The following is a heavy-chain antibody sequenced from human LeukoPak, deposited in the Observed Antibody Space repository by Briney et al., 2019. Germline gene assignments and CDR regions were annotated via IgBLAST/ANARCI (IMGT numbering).Heavy chain of an antibody. V-gene: IGHV3-48*01. D-gene: IGHD5-24*01. CDR1: GFTFSSYS. CDR3: AREMATIGPDAFDI. J-gene: IGHJ3*02. Sequence: GGSLRLSCAASGFTFSSYSMNWVRQAPGKGLEWVSYISSSSSTIYYADSVKGRFTISRDNAKNSLYLQMNSLRAEDTAVYYCAREMATIGPDAFDIWGQGTMVTVSS. CDR2: ISSSSSTI.